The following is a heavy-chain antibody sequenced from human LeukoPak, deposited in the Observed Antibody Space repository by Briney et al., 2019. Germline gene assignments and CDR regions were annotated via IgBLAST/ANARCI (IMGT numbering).Heavy chain of an antibody. J-gene: IGHJ6*02. V-gene: IGHV3-21*01. CDR2: IFSSSSYI. CDR1: GFTFSSYS. CDR3: ARSSGHLGYYYYRMDV. Sequence: GGFLRLSCAASGFTFSSYSMNWVRQAPGKGLEWVSSIFSSSSYIYYADSVKGRFTISRDNAKNSLYLQMNSLRVEDTAVYYCARSSGHLGYYYYRMDVWGQGTTVTVSS. D-gene: IGHD3-16*01.